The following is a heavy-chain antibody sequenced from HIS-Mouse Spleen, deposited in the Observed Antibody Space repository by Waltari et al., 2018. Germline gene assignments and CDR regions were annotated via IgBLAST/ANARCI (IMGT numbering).Heavy chain of an antibody. CDR3: AKTGGNWGDLDY. Sequence: QVQLVESGGGVVQPGRSLRLSCAASGFTFSSYGMHWVRQAPGKGLEWVAVISYDGSNKYYADSVKGRFTISRDNSKNTLYLQMNSLRAEDTAVYYCAKTGGNWGDLDYWGQGTLVTVSS. D-gene: IGHD7-27*01. CDR1: GFTFSSYG. V-gene: IGHV3-30*18. CDR2: ISYDGSNK. J-gene: IGHJ4*02.